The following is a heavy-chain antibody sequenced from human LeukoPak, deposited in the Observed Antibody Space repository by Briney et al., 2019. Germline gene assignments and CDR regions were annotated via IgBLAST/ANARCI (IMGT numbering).Heavy chain of an antibody. CDR3: ATVYYYDSSLYY. V-gene: IGHV3-15*01. D-gene: IGHD3-22*01. J-gene: IGHJ4*02. CDR1: GFTFSNAW. Sequence: GGSLRLSCAASGFTFSNAWMSWVRQAPGKGLEWVGRIKSITDGGTTDYAAPVKGRLTISRDDSENTLYLQMNSLKTEDTAVYYCATVYYYDSSLYYWGQGALATVSS. CDR2: IKSITDGGTT.